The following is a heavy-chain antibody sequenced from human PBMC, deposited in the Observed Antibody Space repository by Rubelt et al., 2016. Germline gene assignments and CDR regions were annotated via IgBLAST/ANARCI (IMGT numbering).Heavy chain of an antibody. V-gene: IGHV5-51*01. CDR1: GYSFTTYW. CDR2: IYPGDSDT. J-gene: IGHJ5*02. Sequence: EVQLVQSGPEVKKPGESLKISCKGSGYSFTTYWIGWVRQMPGKGLEWMGIIYPGDSDTRYSPSFEGQVAISADKSISTAELQWSGLKASDTAMYYCARPERFFGPFDPWGQGSLVTVSS. CDR3: ARPERFFGPFDP. D-gene: IGHD1-1*01.